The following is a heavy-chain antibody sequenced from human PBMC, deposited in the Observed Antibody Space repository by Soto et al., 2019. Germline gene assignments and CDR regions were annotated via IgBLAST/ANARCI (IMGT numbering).Heavy chain of an antibody. J-gene: IGHJ6*02. D-gene: IGHD4-17*01. CDR1: GYTFTGYY. Sequence: QVQLVQSGAEVKKPGASVKVSCKASGYTFTGYYMHWVRQAPGQGLEWMGWINPNSGGTNYAQKLQGWVTMTRDTASSTAEMELSRLRSDDTAVYYGARDTYGDSPGMDGWGQGTTVTVSS. CDR3: ARDTYGDSPGMDG. V-gene: IGHV1-2*04. CDR2: INPNSGGT.